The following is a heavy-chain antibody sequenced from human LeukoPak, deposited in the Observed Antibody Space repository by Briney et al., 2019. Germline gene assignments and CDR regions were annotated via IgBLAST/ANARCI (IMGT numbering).Heavy chain of an antibody. CDR3: AKVGTYAFDI. Sequence: PGGSLRLSCAASGFTFSSYAMSWVRQAPGKGLEWVSAISGSGGSTYYADSVKGRFTISRDNSKNTLYLQMDSLRADNTAVYYCAKVGTYAFDIWGQGTMVTVSS. J-gene: IGHJ3*02. CDR1: GFTFSSYA. CDR2: ISGSGGST. V-gene: IGHV3-23*01.